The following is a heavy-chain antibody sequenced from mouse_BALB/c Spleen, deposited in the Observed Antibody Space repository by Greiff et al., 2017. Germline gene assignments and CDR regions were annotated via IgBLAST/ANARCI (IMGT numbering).Heavy chain of an antibody. J-gene: IGHJ1*01. Sequence: VKLMESGPGLVQPSQSLSITCTVSGFSLTSYGVHWVRQSPGKGLEWLGVIWSGGSTDYNAAFISRLSISKDNSKSQVFFKMNSLQANDTAIYYCARKTPHYYGSSYGYFDVWGAGTTVTVSS. CDR1: GFSLTSYG. CDR3: ARKTPHYYGSSYGYFDV. V-gene: IGHV2-2*02. CDR2: IWSGGST. D-gene: IGHD1-1*01.